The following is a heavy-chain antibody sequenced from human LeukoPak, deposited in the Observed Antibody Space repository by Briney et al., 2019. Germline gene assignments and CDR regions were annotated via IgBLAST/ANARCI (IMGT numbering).Heavy chain of an antibody. D-gene: IGHD3-22*01. CDR3: ARAYDSSGYSVY. CDR2: IYSGGST. J-gene: IGHJ4*02. Sequence: PGGSLRLSCAASGFTVSSNHMTWVRQAPGKGLEWVSVIYSGGSTYYADSVKGRFTISRDNSKNTLYLQMNTQRAEDTAVYYCARAYDSSGYSVYWGQGTLVTVSS. CDR1: GFTVSSNH. V-gene: IGHV3-53*01.